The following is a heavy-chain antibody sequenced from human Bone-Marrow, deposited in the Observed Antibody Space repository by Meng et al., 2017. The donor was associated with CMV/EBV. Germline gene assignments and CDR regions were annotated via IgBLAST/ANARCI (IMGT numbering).Heavy chain of an antibody. CDR1: GFTFSTYA. J-gene: IGHJ4*02. Sequence: GESLKISCAASGFTFSTYAMHWVRQAPGKGLEWVAVMSLDGSDKYYADSVKGRFTISRDNSKNTLYLQMNTLRAEDTAVYYCARDFRKLRNLDYWGQGTLVTVSS. CDR2: MSLDGSDK. D-gene: IGHD1-7*01. CDR3: ARDFRKLRNLDY. V-gene: IGHV3-30-3*01.